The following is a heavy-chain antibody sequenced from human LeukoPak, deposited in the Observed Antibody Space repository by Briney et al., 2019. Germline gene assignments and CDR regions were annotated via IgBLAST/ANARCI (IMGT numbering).Heavy chain of an antibody. CDR2: IKQDGSEK. J-gene: IGHJ4*02. CDR1: GFTFSSYW. CDR3: ARDSLLYSSSWYDY. Sequence: GGSLRLSCAASGFTFSSYWMSWVRQAPGKGLEWVANIKQDGSEKYYVDSVKGRFTISRDNAKNSLYLQMNSLRAEDTAVHYCARDSLLYSSSWYDYWGQGTLVTVSS. V-gene: IGHV3-7*01. D-gene: IGHD6-13*01.